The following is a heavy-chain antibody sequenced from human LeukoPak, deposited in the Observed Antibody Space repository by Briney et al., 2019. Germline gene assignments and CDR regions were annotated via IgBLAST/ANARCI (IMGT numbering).Heavy chain of an antibody. CDR1: GYSFIGYY. CDR3: ARVKQQLVSRDFDY. V-gene: IGHV1-2*02. D-gene: IGHD6-13*01. CDR2: INPNSGGT. J-gene: IGHJ4*02. Sequence: ASVKVSCKASGYSFIGYYMHWVRQAPGQGLEWMGWINPNSGGTNYAQKFQGRVTMTRDTSISTAYMELSRLRSDDTAVYYCARVKQQLVSRDFDYWGQGTLVTVSS.